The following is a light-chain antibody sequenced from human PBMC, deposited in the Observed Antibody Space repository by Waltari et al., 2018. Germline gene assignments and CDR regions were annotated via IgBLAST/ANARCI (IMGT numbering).Light chain of an antibody. J-gene: IGKJ2*01. CDR1: QSVDTSY. CDR2: GSS. CDR3: QLYGTSRYT. V-gene: IGKV3-20*01. Sequence: EIVLTQSPGTLSLSPGQRATLSCRASQSVDTSYLAWYQQKPGQAHRLLTYGSSGRATGIPDKFSGSGSGTDFTLTISRLEPEDFGVYYCQLYGTSRYTFGQGTKLEIK.